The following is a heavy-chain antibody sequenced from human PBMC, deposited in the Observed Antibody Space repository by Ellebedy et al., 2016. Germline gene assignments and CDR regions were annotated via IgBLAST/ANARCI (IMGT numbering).Heavy chain of an antibody. CDR1: GYTFTSYA. CDR2: INAGNGNT. D-gene: IGHD6-13*01. J-gene: IGHJ4*02. CDR3: AREVVQAAGIHPNFDY. Sequence: ASVKVSCKASGYTFTSYAMHWVRQAPGQRLEWMGWINAGNGNTEYSQKFQGRVTITRDTSASTAYMELSSLRSEDTAVYYCAREVVQAAGIHPNFDYWGQGTLVTVSS. V-gene: IGHV1-3*01.